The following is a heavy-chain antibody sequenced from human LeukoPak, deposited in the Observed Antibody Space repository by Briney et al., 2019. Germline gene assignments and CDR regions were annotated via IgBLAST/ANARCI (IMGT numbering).Heavy chain of an antibody. CDR1: VGSISSSSYY. CDR3: ATGVVPDAVDDY. V-gene: IGHV4-39*01. J-gene: IGHJ4*02. D-gene: IGHD2-2*01. CDR2: IYYSGSI. Sequence: SETLSLTCTVSVGSISSSSYYCGWIRQPPGKVLELIRSIYYSGSIYYNPSLKSRVIISVDTSKNQFSLKLSSLPAAETAVYYCATGVVPDAVDDYWGQGTLVTVSS.